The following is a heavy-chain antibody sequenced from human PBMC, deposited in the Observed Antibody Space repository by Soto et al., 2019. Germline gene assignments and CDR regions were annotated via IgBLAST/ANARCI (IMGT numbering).Heavy chain of an antibody. Sequence: SETLSLTCTVSGGSISSYYWSWIRQPPGKGLEWIGYIYYSGSTNYNPSLKSRVTISVDTSKNQFSLKLSSVTAADTAVYYCARDLRYCSGGSCYATFDYWGQGTLVTVSS. D-gene: IGHD2-15*01. J-gene: IGHJ4*02. CDR1: GGSISSYY. CDR3: ARDLRYCSGGSCYATFDY. V-gene: IGHV4-59*01. CDR2: IYYSGST.